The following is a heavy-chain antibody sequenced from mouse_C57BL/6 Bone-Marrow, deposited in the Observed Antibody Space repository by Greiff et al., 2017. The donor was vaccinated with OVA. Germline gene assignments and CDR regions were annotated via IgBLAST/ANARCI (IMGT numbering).Heavy chain of an antibody. CDR1: GFTFSDYG. J-gene: IGHJ4*01. CDR3: ARPYYYGSSYSYAMDY. Sequence: DVKLQESGGGLVQPGGSMKLSCAASGFTFSDYGMHWVRQAPEKGLEWVAYISSGSSTIYYADTVKGRFTISRDNAKNTLFLQMTSLRSEDTAMYYCARPYYYGSSYSYAMDYWGQGTSVTVSS. V-gene: IGHV5-17*01. CDR2: ISSGSSTI. D-gene: IGHD1-1*01.